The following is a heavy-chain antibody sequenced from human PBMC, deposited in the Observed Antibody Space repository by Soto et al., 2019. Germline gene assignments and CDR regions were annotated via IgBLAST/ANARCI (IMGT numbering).Heavy chain of an antibody. D-gene: IGHD6-13*01. J-gene: IGHJ4*02. CDR3: AREGAAAGNYFDH. V-gene: IGHV4-59*01. Sequence: SETLSLTCTVSGGSISSYYWSWIRQPPGKGLEWIGYIYYSGSTNYNPSLKSRVTISVDTSKNQFSLKLSSVTAADTAVYYCAREGAAAGNYFDHWGQGTLVTVSS. CDR2: IYYSGST. CDR1: GGSISSYY.